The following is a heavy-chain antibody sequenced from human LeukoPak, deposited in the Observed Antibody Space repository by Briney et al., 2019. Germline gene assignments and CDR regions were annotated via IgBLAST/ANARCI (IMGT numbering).Heavy chain of an antibody. J-gene: IGHJ5*02. CDR3: ARDLTDTAGNWFDP. CDR2: IYYSGST. V-gene: IGHV4-31*03. Sequence: SETLSLTCTVSGGSISSGGYYWSWIRQHPGKGLEWIGYIYYSGSTYYNPSLKSRVTISVDTSKNQFSLKLSSVTAADTAVYYCARDLTDTAGNWFDPWGQGTLVTVSS. CDR1: GGSISSGGYY. D-gene: IGHD5-18*01.